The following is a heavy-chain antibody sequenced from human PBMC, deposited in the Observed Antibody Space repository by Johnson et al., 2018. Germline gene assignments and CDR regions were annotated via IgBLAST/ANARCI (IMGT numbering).Heavy chain of an antibody. V-gene: IGHV3-74*02. CDR3: ARQFISGSYFYYFYYGMDV. D-gene: IGHD1-26*01. CDR2: INTDGSNR. J-gene: IGHJ6*04. CDR1: GFTFSSYW. Sequence: VQLVQSGGGLVQXGGSLKLSCAASGFTFSSYWMYWVRQGPGKGLLWVSRINTDGSNRSYADPVNRFTLSRDNAKNTLYLQLNSLRAEDTAVYYCARQFISGSYFYYFYYGMDVWAKGPRSLSPQ.